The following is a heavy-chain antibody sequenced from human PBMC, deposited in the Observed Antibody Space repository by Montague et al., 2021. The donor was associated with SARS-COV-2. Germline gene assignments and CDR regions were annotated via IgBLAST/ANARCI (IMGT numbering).Heavy chain of an antibody. V-gene: IGHV1-18*01. CDR1: GYTFTSYG. D-gene: IGHD3-9*01. CDR3: AREGKPTYYDILTGYFGSTYFDY. J-gene: IGHJ4*02. Sequence: SVKVSCKASGYTFTSYGISWVRQAPGQGLEWTGWISAYNGNTNYAQKLQGRVTMTTDTSTSTAYMELRSLRSDDTAVYYCAREGKPTYYDILTGYFGSTYFDYWGQGTLVTVSS. CDR2: ISAYNGNT.